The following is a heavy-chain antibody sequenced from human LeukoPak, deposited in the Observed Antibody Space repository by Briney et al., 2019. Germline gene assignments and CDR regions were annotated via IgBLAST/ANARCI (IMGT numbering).Heavy chain of an antibody. CDR1: GGSFSGYY. CDR2: INHSGST. D-gene: IGHD3-10*01. J-gene: IGHJ5*02. Sequence: PSETLSLTCAVYGGSFSGYYWSWIRQPPGKGLEWIGEINHSGSTNYNPSLKSRVTISVDTSKNQFSLKLSSVTAADTAVYYCAREARYYGSGSYFGWFDPWGQGTLVTVSS. CDR3: AREARYYGSGSYFGWFDP. V-gene: IGHV4-34*01.